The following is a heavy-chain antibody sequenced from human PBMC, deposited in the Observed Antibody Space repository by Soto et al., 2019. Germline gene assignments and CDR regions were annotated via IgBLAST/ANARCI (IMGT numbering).Heavy chain of an antibody. D-gene: IGHD6-13*01. CDR1: GGSISSNNW. CDR3: ARVAAAGTYFDY. Sequence: QVQLQESGPGLVKPSGTLSLTCAVSGGSISSNNWWSWVRQPPGKGLEWIGEIYHSGSTNYNPSLKSRVNISVDKSKNQFSLKLSSVTAADTAVYSCARVAAAGTYFDYWGQGTLVTVSS. V-gene: IGHV4-4*02. CDR2: IYHSGST. J-gene: IGHJ4*02.